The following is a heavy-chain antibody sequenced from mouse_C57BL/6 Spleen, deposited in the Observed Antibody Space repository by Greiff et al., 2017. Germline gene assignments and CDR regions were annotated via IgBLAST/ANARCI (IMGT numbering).Heavy chain of an antibody. J-gene: IGHJ4*01. CDR3: ARQSGTAMDY. CDR2: ISGGGGNT. D-gene: IGHD4-1*01. Sequence: EVQVVESGGGLVKPGGSLKLSCAASGFTFSSYTMSWVRQTPEKRLEWVATISGGGGNTYYPDSVKGRFTISRDNAKNTLYLQMSSLRSEDTALYYCARQSGTAMDYWGQGTSVTVSS. CDR1: GFTFSSYT. V-gene: IGHV5-9*01.